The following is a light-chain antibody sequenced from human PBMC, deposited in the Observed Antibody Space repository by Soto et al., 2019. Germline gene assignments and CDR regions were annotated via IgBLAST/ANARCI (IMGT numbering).Light chain of an antibody. J-gene: IGKJ4*01. Sequence: EIIMTQSPDSLSVSPGERASLSCRARQSINNKLAWYQQKPGQAPRLVIYDASTRATGIPARFSGSGSGTEFTLTISSLQSEDFAVYYCQQYYDWPLTFGGGTKVDIK. CDR2: DAS. V-gene: IGKV3-15*01. CDR1: QSINNK. CDR3: QQYYDWPLT.